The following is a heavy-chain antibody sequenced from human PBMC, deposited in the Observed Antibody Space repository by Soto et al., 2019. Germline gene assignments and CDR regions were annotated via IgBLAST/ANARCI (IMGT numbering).Heavy chain of an antibody. J-gene: IGHJ4*02. Sequence: EVQLVESGGGLVKPGGPLRLSCAASGFTFSSYSMNWVRQAPGKGLEWVSSISSSSSYIYYADSVKGRFTISRDNAKNSLYLQMNSLRAEDTAVYYCARAPDGDNDYWGQGTLVTVSS. D-gene: IGHD4-17*01. CDR3: ARAPDGDNDY. CDR2: ISSSSSYI. V-gene: IGHV3-21*01. CDR1: GFTFSSYS.